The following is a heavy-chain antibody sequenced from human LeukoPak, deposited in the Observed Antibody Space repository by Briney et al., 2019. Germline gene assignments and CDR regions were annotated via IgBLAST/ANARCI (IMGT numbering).Heavy chain of an antibody. V-gene: IGHV1-8*01. CDR2: MNPNSGYT. Sequence: GASVKVSCKASVYTFTSYDINWVRQATGQGLEWMGWMNPNSGYTGYAQKFQGRVTMTRNTSITTAYMELSSLRSADTAVYYCAMRPYNWNDDGNIDYWGQGTLVTVSS. J-gene: IGHJ4*02. D-gene: IGHD1-20*01. CDR1: VYTFTSYD. CDR3: AMRPYNWNDDGNIDY.